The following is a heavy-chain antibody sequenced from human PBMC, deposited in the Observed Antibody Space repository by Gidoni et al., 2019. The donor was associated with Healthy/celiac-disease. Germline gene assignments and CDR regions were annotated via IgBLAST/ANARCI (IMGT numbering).Heavy chain of an antibody. V-gene: IGHV3-9*01. D-gene: IGHD2-2*01. Sequence: EVQLVESGGGLVQPGRSLRLSCAASGFTFDDYAMHWVRQAPGKGLEWVSGISWNSGSIGYADSVKGRFTISRDNAKNSLYLQMNSLRAEDTALYYCANFPHQGLDDYWGQGTLVTVSS. CDR1: GFTFDDYA. CDR3: ANFPHQGLDDY. J-gene: IGHJ4*02. CDR2: ISWNSGSI.